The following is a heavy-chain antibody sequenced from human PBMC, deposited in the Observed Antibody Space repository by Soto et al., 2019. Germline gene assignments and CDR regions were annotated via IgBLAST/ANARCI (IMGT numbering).Heavy chain of an antibody. D-gene: IGHD6-6*01. Sequence: GGSLRLSCAASGFTFSSYGMHWVRQAPGKGLEWVAVISCDGSNKYYADSVKGRFTISRDNSKNTLYLQMNSLRAEDTAVYYCAKEGGGIAARPGDYYGMDVWGQGTTVTVSS. CDR3: AKEGGGIAARPGDYYGMDV. J-gene: IGHJ6*02. V-gene: IGHV3-30*18. CDR1: GFTFSSYG. CDR2: ISCDGSNK.